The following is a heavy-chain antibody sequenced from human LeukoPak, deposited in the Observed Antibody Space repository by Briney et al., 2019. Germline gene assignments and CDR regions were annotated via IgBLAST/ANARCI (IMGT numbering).Heavy chain of an antibody. CDR1: GFIFDNYA. Sequence: GCLRLSCAGPGFIFDNYAIHWVRQAPGKGLEWVSLISGDGGSTFYADSVRGRFTISRDNTRKSLSLQMSSLRSEDTALYYCARESETSGWYDYWGQGTLVTVSS. V-gene: IGHV3-43*02. J-gene: IGHJ4*02. CDR3: ARESETSGWYDY. CDR2: ISGDGGST. D-gene: IGHD6-19*01.